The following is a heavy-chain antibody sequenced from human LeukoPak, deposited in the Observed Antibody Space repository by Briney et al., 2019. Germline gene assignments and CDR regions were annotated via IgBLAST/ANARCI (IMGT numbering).Heavy chain of an antibody. V-gene: IGHV4-59*08. CDR2: IYYTGST. D-gene: IGHD6-13*01. CDR3: ARLRPSIGAAGTFDY. Sequence: SETLSLTCAVSGGSFSGYYWSWIRQPPGKGLEWIGYIYYTGSTKYNAFLKSRVTISVDTSKNQFSLKLSSVTAADTAVYYCARLRPSIGAAGTFDYWGQGTLVTVSS. CDR1: GGSFSGYY. J-gene: IGHJ4*02.